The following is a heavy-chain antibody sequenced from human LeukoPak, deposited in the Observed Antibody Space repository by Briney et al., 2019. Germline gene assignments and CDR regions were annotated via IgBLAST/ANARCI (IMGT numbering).Heavy chain of an antibody. CDR3: RRAGDYSHPYDY. CDR1: GFSVSSNY. V-gene: IGHV3-53*01. CDR2: MYSGGST. J-gene: IGHJ4*02. Sequence: GGSLRLSCAASGFSVSSNYLSWVRQAPGKGLEWVSVMYSGGSTFYADSVKGRFTISRDNSKNTLNLQMNSLRAEDTAVYYARRAGDYSHPYDYWGRGTLVTVSS. D-gene: IGHD3-22*01.